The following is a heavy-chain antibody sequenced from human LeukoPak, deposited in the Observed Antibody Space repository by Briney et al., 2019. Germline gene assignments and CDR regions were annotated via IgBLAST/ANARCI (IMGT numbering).Heavy chain of an antibody. CDR1: GFTFSSYS. CDR3: ARFIAAAGDTDY. J-gene: IGHJ4*02. D-gene: IGHD6-13*01. CDR2: ISSSSSYI. Sequence: RGSLRLSCAASGFTFSSYSMNWVRQAPGKGLEWVSSISSSSSYIYYADSVKGRFTISRDNAKNSLYLQMNSLRAEDTAVYYCARFIAAAGDTDYWGQGTLVTVSS. V-gene: IGHV3-21*01.